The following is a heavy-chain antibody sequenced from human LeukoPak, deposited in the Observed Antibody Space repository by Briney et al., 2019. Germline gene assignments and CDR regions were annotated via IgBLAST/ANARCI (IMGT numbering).Heavy chain of an antibody. CDR2: ISSSSSYI. D-gene: IGHD1-1*01. V-gene: IGHV3-21*01. CDR3: ARDGYNWLGTDY. J-gene: IGHJ4*02. CDR1: GFSFSSYS. Sequence: GGSLRLSCAASGFSFSSYSMNWVRQAPGKGLEWVSSISSSSSYIYYADSVKGRFTISRDNAKNSLYLQMNSLRAEDTAVYYCARDGYNWLGTDYWGQGTLVTVSS.